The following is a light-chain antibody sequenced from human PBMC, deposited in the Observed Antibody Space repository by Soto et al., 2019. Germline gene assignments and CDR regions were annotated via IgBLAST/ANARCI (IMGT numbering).Light chain of an antibody. CDR1: QSVSSY. Sequence: EIVLTQSPATLSLSPGERATLSCRASQSVSSYLAWYQQKPGQPPRLLIYDASTRATGISARFSGSGSGTDFTLTISSLQPEDFAVYYCQQRYNCSRTFGQGTKVDIK. V-gene: IGKV3-11*01. J-gene: IGKJ1*01. CDR3: QQRYNCSRT. CDR2: DAS.